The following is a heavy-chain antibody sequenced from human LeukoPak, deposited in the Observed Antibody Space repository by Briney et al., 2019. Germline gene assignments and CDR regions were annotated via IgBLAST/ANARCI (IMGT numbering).Heavy chain of an antibody. J-gene: IGHJ4*02. CDR2: IYYSGST. CDR1: GGPISSYY. V-gene: IGHV4-59*01. D-gene: IGHD3-9*01. Sequence: PSETLSLTCTVSGGPISSYYWSWIRQPPGKGLEWIGYIYYSGSTNYNPSLKSRVTISVDTSKNQFSLKLSSVTAADAAVYYCARASLTGYYPIDYWGQGTLVTVSS. CDR3: ARASLTGYYPIDY.